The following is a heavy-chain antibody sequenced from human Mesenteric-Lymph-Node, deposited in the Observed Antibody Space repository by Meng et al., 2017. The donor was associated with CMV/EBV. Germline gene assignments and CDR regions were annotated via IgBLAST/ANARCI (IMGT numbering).Heavy chain of an antibody. CDR1: GFTFASRW. CDR3: ARHSGSSGGYSMDV. J-gene: IGHJ6*02. Sequence: GGSLRLSCVVSGFTFASRWMSWVRQSPVKGLEWMGIIWPGDSDTRYSPSFEGQVTISADKSISTAYLQWSSLKASDTAMYYCARHSGSSGGYSMDVWGLGTSVTVSS. CDR2: IWPGDSDT. D-gene: IGHD6-6*01. V-gene: IGHV5-51*01.